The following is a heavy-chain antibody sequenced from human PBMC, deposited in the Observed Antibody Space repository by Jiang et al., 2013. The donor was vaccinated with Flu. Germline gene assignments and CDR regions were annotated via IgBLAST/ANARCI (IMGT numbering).Heavy chain of an antibody. CDR2: IYTSGST. Sequence: GLVKPSQTLSLTCTVSGGSISSGSYYWSWIRQPAGKGLEWIGRIYTSGSTNYNPSLKSRVTISVDTSKNQFSLKLSSVTAADTAVYYCARGRVTPTTFDYWGQGTLVTVSS. J-gene: IGHJ4*02. CDR1: GGSISSGSYY. CDR3: ARGRVTPTTFDY. V-gene: IGHV4-61*02. D-gene: IGHD2-21*02.